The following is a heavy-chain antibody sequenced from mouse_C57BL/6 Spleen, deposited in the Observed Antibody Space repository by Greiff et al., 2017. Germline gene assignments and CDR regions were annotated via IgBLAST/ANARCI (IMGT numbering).Heavy chain of an antibody. CDR2: ISDGGSYT. J-gene: IGHJ1*03. CDR3: ARGSYSNSFDV. Sequence: EVMLVESGGGLVKPGGSLKLSCAASGFTFSSYAMSWVRQTPEKRLEWVATISDGGSYTYYPDNVKGRFTISRDNAKNNLYLQMSHLKSEDTAMYYCARGSYSNSFDVWGTGTTVTVSS. D-gene: IGHD2-5*01. V-gene: IGHV5-4*03. CDR1: GFTFSSYA.